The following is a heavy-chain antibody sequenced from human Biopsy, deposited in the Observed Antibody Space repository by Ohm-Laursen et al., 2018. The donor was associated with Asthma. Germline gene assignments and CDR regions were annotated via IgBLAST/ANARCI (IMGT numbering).Heavy chain of an antibody. CDR1: GFVFRSHA. CDR2: ISYDGSSI. Sequence: SLRLSCAASGFVFRSHAMHWVRQAPGKGLERVAVISYDGSSIYYADSVKGRFTISRDNSKNTLSLQMNSLTAEDTAVYYCAREGVAGTHIEDWGQGTLVTVSS. J-gene: IGHJ4*02. D-gene: IGHD6-19*01. CDR3: AREGVAGTHIED. V-gene: IGHV3-30-3*01.